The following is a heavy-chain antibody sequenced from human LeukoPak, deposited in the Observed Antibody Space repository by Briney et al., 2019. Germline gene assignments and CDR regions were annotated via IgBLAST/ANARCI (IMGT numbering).Heavy chain of an antibody. CDR1: GFTIGHYT. V-gene: IGHV3-49*03. CDR2: IRGTPHGGTT. J-gene: IGHJ4*02. D-gene: IGHD3/OR15-3a*01. CDR3: TRVDKDWCEH. Sequence: GGSLRLSCTTSGFTIGHYTMTWFRQAPGKGLEWVGFIRGTPHGGTTEHAASLRGRFTISRDDSKSTAYLQMDSLKTEDTGVYYCTRVDKDWCEHWGQGTLVTVSS.